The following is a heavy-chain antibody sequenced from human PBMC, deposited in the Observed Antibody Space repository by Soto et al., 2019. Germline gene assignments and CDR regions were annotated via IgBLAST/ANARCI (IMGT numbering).Heavy chain of an antibody. CDR2: IYWNDIK. V-gene: IGHV2-5*01. J-gene: IGHJ4*01. CDR3: AHTRVPDTLDY. Sequence: SGPTLVNPTQTLTLTFTFSGFSLSTSGVGVAWIRQPPGKPLEWLALIYWNDIKRYSPSLKSRLTITKDTSKNQVVLTMTSMDPVDTATYYCAHTRVPDTLDYWGQGTLVTVSS. CDR1: GFSLSTSGVG. D-gene: IGHD2-2*01.